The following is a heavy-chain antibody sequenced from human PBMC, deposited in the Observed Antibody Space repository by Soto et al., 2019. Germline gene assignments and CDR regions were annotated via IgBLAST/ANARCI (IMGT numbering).Heavy chain of an antibody. CDR2: ISGSGGIT. CDR3: AKSPAQYCSGGSCYLDY. V-gene: IGHV3-23*01. CDR1: GFTFSSYA. D-gene: IGHD2-15*01. Sequence: EVQLLESGGGLVQPGGSLRLSCAASGFTFSSYAMSWVRQAPGKGLEWVSAISGSGGITYYAGRVKGRFTISRDNSXKKXYLQMNSLRAEDTAVYYCAKSPAQYCSGGSCYLDYWGQGTLVTVSS. J-gene: IGHJ4*02.